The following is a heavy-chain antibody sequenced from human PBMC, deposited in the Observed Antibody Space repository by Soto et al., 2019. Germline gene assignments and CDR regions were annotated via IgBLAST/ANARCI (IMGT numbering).Heavy chain of an antibody. V-gene: IGHV4-30-4*08. Sequence: QLELQESAPGLVRPSQTLSLTCSVSGGSIRDDEYYWSWVRQTPGKGLQWIGFVHYRGTTYYNPSPRSRSDLSLDRSKNEFFLRLKSVTDADEAIYYCAIVQLGAAYTLASGRMFDLWSRGTLVAVSS. J-gene: IGHJ5*02. D-gene: IGHD3-16*01. CDR2: VHYRGTT. CDR3: AIVQLGAAYTLASGRMFDL. CDR1: GGSIRDDEYY.